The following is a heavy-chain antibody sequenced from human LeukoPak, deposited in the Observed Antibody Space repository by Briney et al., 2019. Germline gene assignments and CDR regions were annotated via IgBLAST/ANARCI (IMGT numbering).Heavy chain of an antibody. Sequence: SETLSLTCTVSGASISSNNYYWDWIRQPPGKGLEWIGTIYYSGSTYYNPSLKSRVTISVDTSNNQFSLNLSSVTAADTAVYYCARGTEVAGQFYYFDYWGQGTLVTVSS. CDR1: GASISSNNYY. CDR2: IYYSGST. CDR3: ARGTEVAGQFYYFDY. J-gene: IGHJ4*02. V-gene: IGHV4-39*02. D-gene: IGHD6-19*01.